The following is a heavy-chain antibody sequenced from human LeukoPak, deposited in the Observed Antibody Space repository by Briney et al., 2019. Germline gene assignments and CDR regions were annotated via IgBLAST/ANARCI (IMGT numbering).Heavy chain of an antibody. CDR1: GFSLSTSGVG. CDR2: IYWDDDK. Sequence: SGPTLVKPTQTLTLTCTFSGFSLSTSGVGVGWIRQPPGKALEWLALIYWDDDKRYSPSLKSRLTITKDTSKNQVVLTMTNMDPVDTATYYCAHDNRRPYYYDSSGYYRWGQGTLVTVSS. CDR3: AHDNRRPYYYDSSGYYR. V-gene: IGHV2-5*02. J-gene: IGHJ5*02. D-gene: IGHD3-22*01.